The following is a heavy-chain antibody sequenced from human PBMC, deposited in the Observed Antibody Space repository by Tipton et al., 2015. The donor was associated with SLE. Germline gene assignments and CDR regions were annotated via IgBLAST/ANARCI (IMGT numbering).Heavy chain of an antibody. Sequence: TLSLTCTVSGGSISSYYWSWIRQPPGKGLEWIGEINHSGSTNYNPSLKSRVTISVDTSKNQFSLKLSSVTAADTAVYYCARGAVVGATNFDYWGQGTLVTVSS. J-gene: IGHJ4*02. CDR1: GGSISSYY. CDR2: INHSGST. CDR3: ARGAVVGATNFDY. V-gene: IGHV4-34*01. D-gene: IGHD1-26*01.